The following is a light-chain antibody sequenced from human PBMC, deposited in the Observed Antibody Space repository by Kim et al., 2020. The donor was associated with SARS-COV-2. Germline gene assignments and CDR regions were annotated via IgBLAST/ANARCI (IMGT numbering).Light chain of an antibody. CDR2: EVS. CDR3: CSYAGSGTP. Sequence: GQSFTLSCTGTRRGVGSYTLVSWYQQHPGKAPNLMIYEVSKRPSGVSNRFSGSKSGNTASLTISGLQAEDEADYYCCSYAGSGTPFGGGTQLTVL. V-gene: IGLV2-23*02. CDR1: RRGVGSYTL. J-gene: IGLJ2*01.